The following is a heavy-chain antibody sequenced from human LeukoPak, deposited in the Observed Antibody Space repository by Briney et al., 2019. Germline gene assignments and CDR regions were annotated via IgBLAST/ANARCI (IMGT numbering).Heavy chain of an antibody. CDR1: GFTFSSYG. Sequence: GGSLRLSCAASGFTFSSYGLHWVRQAPGKGLEWVAVIWYDGSNKYHADSVKGRFTISRDDSKNTLYLQMNSLRAEDTAVYYCAKDWGYSGYGLFDYWGQGTLVTVSS. CDR2: IWYDGSNK. J-gene: IGHJ4*02. CDR3: AKDWGYSGYGLFDY. D-gene: IGHD5-12*01. V-gene: IGHV3-30*02.